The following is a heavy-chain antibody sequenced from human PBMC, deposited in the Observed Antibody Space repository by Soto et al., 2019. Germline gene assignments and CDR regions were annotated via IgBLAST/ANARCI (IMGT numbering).Heavy chain of an antibody. Sequence: GASVKVSCKASGYTFTSYYMHWVRQAPGQGLEWMGIINPSGGSTSYAQKFQGRVTMTRDTSTSTVYMELSSLRSEDTAVYYCAREGSERWHRGGWFDPWGQGTLVTVSS. CDR3: AREGSERWHRGGWFDP. J-gene: IGHJ5*02. D-gene: IGHD3-16*01. CDR1: GYTFTSYY. V-gene: IGHV1-46*01. CDR2: INPSGGST.